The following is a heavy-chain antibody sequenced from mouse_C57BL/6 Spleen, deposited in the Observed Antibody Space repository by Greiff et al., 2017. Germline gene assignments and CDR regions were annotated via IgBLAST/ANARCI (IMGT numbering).Heavy chain of an antibody. CDR2: ITPGSGGN. D-gene: IGHD2-5*01. V-gene: IGHV1-54*01. Sequence: QVQLQQSGAELVRPGPSVKVSCKASGSAFTNYLIAWVKQRPGQSLSWFGVITPGSGGNNDNEKVKGKATLTADKSSSTAYMQLSSLTSEDSAVYFCARRSNSYYAMDYWGQGTSVTVSS. CDR3: ARRSNSYYAMDY. J-gene: IGHJ4*01. CDR1: GSAFTNYL.